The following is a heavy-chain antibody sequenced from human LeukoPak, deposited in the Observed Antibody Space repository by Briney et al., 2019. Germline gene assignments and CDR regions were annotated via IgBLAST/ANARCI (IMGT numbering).Heavy chain of an antibody. CDR3: ARSSVAGDYFDY. D-gene: IGHD6-19*01. J-gene: IGHJ4*02. Sequence: GGSLRLSCAASGFTFSSYAMHWVRQAPGKGLEWVAVISYDGSNKYYADSVKGRFTISRDNSKNTLYPQMNSLRAEDTAVYYCARSSVAGDYFDYWGQGTLVTVSS. V-gene: IGHV3-30-3*01. CDR2: ISYDGSNK. CDR1: GFTFSSYA.